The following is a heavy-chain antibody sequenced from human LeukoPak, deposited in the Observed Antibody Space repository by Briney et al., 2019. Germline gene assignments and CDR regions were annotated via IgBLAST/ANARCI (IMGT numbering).Heavy chain of an antibody. V-gene: IGHV4-39*02. J-gene: IGHJ5*02. CDR2: IFYTGTT. CDR1: GGSINTQSYY. Sequence: SETLSLTCTVSGGSINTQSYYWVWIRQPPGKGLEWVGSIFYTGTTFHNPALESRVALSVDRSKNHFSLRLNALTAADTAVYYCARLTLSSYWFDPWGQGTLVIVSS. D-gene: IGHD2-15*01. CDR3: ARLTLSSYWFDP.